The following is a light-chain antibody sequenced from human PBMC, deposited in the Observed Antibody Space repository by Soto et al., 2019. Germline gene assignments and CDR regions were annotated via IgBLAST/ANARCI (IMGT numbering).Light chain of an antibody. CDR2: RNN. J-gene: IGLJ2*01. CDR3: AAWDDRLSGRVV. Sequence: QSVLTQPPSASGTPGQRVTISCSGSSSNIGSNYVYWYQQLPGTAPKLLIYRNNQRHSGVPDRFSGSKSGTSASLAISGLRSEDEAEYYCAAWDDRLSGRVVFGGGTKLTVL. CDR1: SSNIGSNY. V-gene: IGLV1-47*01.